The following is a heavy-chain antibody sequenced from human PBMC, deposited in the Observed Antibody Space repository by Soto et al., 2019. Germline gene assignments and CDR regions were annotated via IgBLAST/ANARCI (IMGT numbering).Heavy chain of an antibody. D-gene: IGHD5-12*01. J-gene: IGHJ4*02. CDR1: GGSFSGYY. CDR3: ARGGAYAGVDY. V-gene: IGHV4-34*01. CDR2: INHSGST. Sequence: QVQLQQWGAGLLKPSETLSLTCAVYGGSFSGYYWGWIRQPPGKGLEWIGEINHSGSTNYNPSLKRRVTISVDRSKNQFSLKLSSVTAADTAAYYCARGGAYAGVDYWGQGTLVIVSS.